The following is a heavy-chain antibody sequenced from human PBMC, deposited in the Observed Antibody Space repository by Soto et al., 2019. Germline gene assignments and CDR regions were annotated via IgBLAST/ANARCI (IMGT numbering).Heavy chain of an antibody. CDR1: GGSFSSYY. J-gene: IGHJ4*02. D-gene: IGHD3-9*01. Sequence: SETLSLTCTVSGGSFSSYYWTWIRQPPGKGLEWIGYIYYSGTTNHNPSLSSRVAISIDTSKNQFSLKLSSVTAADTAVYYCARDSYDILTGYWSIDYWGQGVLVTVSS. CDR3: ARDSYDILTGYWSIDY. CDR2: IYYSGTT. V-gene: IGHV4-59*01.